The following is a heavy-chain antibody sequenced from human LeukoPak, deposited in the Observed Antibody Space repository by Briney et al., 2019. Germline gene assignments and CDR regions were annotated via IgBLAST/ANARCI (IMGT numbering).Heavy chain of an antibody. J-gene: IGHJ5*02. V-gene: IGHV3-7*03. CDR1: GFTFSNKW. CDR3: ARVGWELLNLHFDP. CDR2: IKKDGSQK. Sequence: GGSLRLSCVGSGFTFSNKWMSWVRQAPGKGPEWVASIKKDGSQKYYVDSVKGRFTISRDNAQNSLYLQMSSLRVEDTAIYSCARVGWELLNLHFDPWGQGTLVTVSS. D-gene: IGHD1-26*01.